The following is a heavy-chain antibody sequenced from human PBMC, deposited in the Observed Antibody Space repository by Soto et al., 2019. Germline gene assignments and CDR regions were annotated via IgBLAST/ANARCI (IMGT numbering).Heavy chain of an antibody. D-gene: IGHD5-12*01. CDR1: GFTFSNAW. Sequence: EVQLVESGGGLVKPGGSLRLSCAASGFTFSNAWMSWVRQAPGKGLEWVGRIKSKANSYATAYAASVKGRFTISRDDSKNTAYLQMNSLKTEDTAVYYCTRHVHSGYDYGYYYYGMDVWGQGTTVTVSS. CDR3: TRHVHSGYDYGYYYYGMDV. CDR2: IKSKANSYAT. J-gene: IGHJ6*02. V-gene: IGHV3-73*01.